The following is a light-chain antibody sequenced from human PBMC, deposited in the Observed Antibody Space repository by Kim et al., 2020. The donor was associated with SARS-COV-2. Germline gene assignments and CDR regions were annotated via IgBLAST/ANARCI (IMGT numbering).Light chain of an antibody. CDR3: QQLSSYPRT. CDR2: AGS. CDR1: QDIRSY. V-gene: IGKV1-9*01. J-gene: IGKJ4*01. Sequence: ASVGDRVTITCQASQDIRSYLAWYQQKPGKAPSLLIYAGSTLQIGVPPRFSGSESGTEFTRTISSLQPEDFATYYCQQLSSYPRTFGGGTKVDIK.